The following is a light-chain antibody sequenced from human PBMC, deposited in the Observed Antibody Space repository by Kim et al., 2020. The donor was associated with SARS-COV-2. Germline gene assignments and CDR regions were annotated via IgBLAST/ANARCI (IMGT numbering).Light chain of an antibody. CDR3: EQYDRLWT. J-gene: IGKJ1*01. CDR1: ESIHRW. CDR2: EAS. Sequence: SASVEERVSTTCRARESIHRWFAWDQQRPGEEPKLLSYEASAFERGVSSRFSVGGYGTEFTLTITNLQTDDLATYYCEQYDRLWTFGEGSKGGIK. V-gene: IGKV1-5*03.